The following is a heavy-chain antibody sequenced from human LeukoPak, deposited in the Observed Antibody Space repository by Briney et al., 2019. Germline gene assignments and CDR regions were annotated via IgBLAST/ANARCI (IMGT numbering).Heavy chain of an antibody. J-gene: IGHJ4*01. CDR3: ARSYGDHKYFFDY. Sequence: SETLSLTCTVSGGSLRSGSYYWSWIRQPPGKGLEWIGYIFYSGSTNYNPSLKSRVTISVDTSKNQFSLKVNSVTAADTAVYYCARSYGDHKYFFDYWGHGTLVTVSS. CDR1: GGSLRSGSYY. D-gene: IGHD4-17*01. CDR2: IFYSGST. V-gene: IGHV4-61*01.